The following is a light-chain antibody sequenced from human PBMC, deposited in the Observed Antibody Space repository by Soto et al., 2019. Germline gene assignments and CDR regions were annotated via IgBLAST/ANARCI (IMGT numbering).Light chain of an antibody. J-gene: IGLJ2*01. V-gene: IGLV1-44*01. CDR2: YNN. Sequence: QSVLTQPPSASGTPGQRVTISCSGSSSNIGSNTVNWYQQLPGTAPKLLIYYNNQRPSRVPDRFSGSKSATSASLAISGLQSEDEADYYCAAWDGSLNGVVFGGGTKLTVL. CDR3: AAWDGSLNGVV. CDR1: SSNIGSNT.